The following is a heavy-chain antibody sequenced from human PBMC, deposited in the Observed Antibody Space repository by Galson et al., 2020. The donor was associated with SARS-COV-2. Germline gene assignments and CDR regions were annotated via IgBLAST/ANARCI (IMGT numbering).Heavy chain of an antibody. CDR1: GFSIEIYA. J-gene: IGHJ4*02. CDR3: AKSYTPNRIVVVPGANYFDN. V-gene: IGHV3-23*01. CDR2: VGGSTGRS. Sequence: GESLKISCVASGFSIEIYAMNWVRQAPGKGPEWVSVVGGSTGRSSYADSVKGRFTISRDNSKNTLYLQMNSLRVDDTAVYYCAKSYTPNRIVVVPGANYFDNWGQGTLVAVSA. D-gene: IGHD2-2*01.